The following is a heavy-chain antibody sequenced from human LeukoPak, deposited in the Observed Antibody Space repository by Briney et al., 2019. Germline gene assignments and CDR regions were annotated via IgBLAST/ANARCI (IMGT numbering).Heavy chain of an antibody. D-gene: IGHD6-13*01. V-gene: IGHV4-59*01. CDR2: IYYSGNT. J-gene: IGHJ4*02. CDR3: ARTSRAAGNDYFDY. Sequence: SATLSLTCTVSGGSISSYCWTWIRQTPGKGLEWSGCIYYSGNTNYNPSLKSRVTISVDTSKDQFSLKLNSVTAADTAVYYCARTSRAAGNDYFDYWGQGTLVTVSS. CDR1: GGSISSYC.